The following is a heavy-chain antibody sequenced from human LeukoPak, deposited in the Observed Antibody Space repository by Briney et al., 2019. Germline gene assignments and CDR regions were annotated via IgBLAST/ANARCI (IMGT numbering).Heavy chain of an antibody. CDR3: SRGNGGYYP. CDR1: GFTFSSYA. J-gene: IGHJ5*02. Sequence: GGSLRLSCAASGFTFSSYAMNWVRQAPGKGLEWVSSISSGGDYIYYADSVKGRFTISRDNAKNSLYLQMNSLRTEDTAVYYCSRGNGGYYPWGQGTLVTVS. D-gene: IGHD3-22*01. V-gene: IGHV3-21*01. CDR2: ISSGGDYI.